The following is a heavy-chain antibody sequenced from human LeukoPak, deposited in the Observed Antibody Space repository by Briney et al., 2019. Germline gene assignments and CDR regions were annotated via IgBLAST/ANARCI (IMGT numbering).Heavy chain of an antibody. D-gene: IGHD2-2*02. CDR1: GYTFTSYG. J-gene: IGHJ5*02. CDR3: ARDLIVVVPAAIGGNWFDP. Sequence: ASVKVSCKASGYTFTSYGISWVRQAPGQGLEWMGWISAYNGNTNYAPKLQGRVTMTTDTSTSTAYMELRSLRSDDTAVYYCARDLIVVVPAAIGGNWFDPWGQGTLVTVSS. CDR2: ISAYNGNT. V-gene: IGHV1-18*01.